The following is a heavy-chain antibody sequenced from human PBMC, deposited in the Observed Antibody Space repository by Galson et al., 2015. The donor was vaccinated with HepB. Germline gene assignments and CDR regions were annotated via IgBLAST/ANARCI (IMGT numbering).Heavy chain of an antibody. CDR1: GYTFTSYA. D-gene: IGHD5-18*01. J-gene: IGHJ1*01. V-gene: IGHV1-3*01. Sequence: SVKVSCKASGYTFTSYAMHWVRQAPGQRLEWMGWINAGNGNTKYSQKFQGRVTITRDTSASTAYMELSSLRSEDTAVYYCARDLSGYTATRGGGYFQHWGQGTLVTVSS. CDR3: ARDLSGYTATRGGGYFQH. CDR2: INAGNGNT.